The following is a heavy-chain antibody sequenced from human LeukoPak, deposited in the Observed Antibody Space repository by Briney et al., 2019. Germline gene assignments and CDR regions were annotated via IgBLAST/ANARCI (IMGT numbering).Heavy chain of an antibody. CDR2: INHSGST. D-gene: IGHD3-16*01. CDR3: ARGGDTAAVNSNWFDP. CDR1: GGSFSGYY. J-gene: IGHJ5*02. V-gene: IGHV4-34*01. Sequence: SETLSLTCAVYGGSFSGYYWSWIRQPPGKGLEWIGEINHSGSTNYNLSLKSRVTISVDTSKNQFSLKLSSVTAADTAVYYCARGGDTAAVNSNWFDPWGQGTLVTVSS.